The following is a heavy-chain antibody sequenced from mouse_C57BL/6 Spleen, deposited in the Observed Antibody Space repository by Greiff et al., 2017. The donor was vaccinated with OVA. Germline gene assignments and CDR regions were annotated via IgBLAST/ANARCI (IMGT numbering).Heavy chain of an antibody. V-gene: IGHV1-59*01. CDR3: ARGTIGAMDY. D-gene: IGHD1-1*02. J-gene: IGHJ4*01. CDR1: GYTFTSYW. Sequence: VQLQQSGAELERPGTSVKLSCKASGYTFTSYWMHWVKQRPGQGLEWIGVIDPSDSYTNYNQKFKGKATLTVDTSSSTAYMQLSSLTSEDSAVYYCARGTIGAMDYWGQGTSVTVSS. CDR2: IDPSDSYT.